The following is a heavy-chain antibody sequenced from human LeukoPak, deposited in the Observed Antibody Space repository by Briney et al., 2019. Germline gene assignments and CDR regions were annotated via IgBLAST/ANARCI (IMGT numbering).Heavy chain of an antibody. CDR2: ISAYNGNT. CDR3: ASNNIALEGEVMYCLY. D-gene: IGHD6-19*01. CDR1: GDTLTSSF. J-gene: IGHJ4*02. Sequence: GASVKVSCEASGDTLTSSFVSWLGQAPGQGLEWMGWISAYNGNTNYAQKLQGRVTMTTDTSTSTAYMELRSLRSDDTAVYYCASNNIALEGEVMYCLYWGQGSLVTVSS. V-gene: IGHV1-18*04.